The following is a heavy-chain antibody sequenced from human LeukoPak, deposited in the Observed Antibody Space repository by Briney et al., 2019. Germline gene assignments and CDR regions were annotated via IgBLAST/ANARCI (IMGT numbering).Heavy chain of an antibody. Sequence: PSETLSFTCTVSGGSISSSSYYRGWIRQPPGKGLEWIGSIYYSGSTYYNPSLKSRVTISVDTSKNQFSLKLSSGTAADTAGYYCARRGYSYCIRGYFDLWGRGTLVTVSS. CDR1: GGSISSSSYY. J-gene: IGHJ2*01. D-gene: IGHD5-18*01. CDR2: IYYSGST. V-gene: IGHV4-39*01. CDR3: ARRGYSYCIRGYFDL.